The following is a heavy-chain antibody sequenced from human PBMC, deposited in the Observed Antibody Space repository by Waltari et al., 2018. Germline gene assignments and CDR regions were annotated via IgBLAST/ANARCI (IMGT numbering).Heavy chain of an antibody. D-gene: IGHD6-6*01. CDR1: GGSISSYY. CDR3: ERDGPAARPRYYHYYYMYV. CDR2: IYLSGSH. V-gene: IGHV4-4*07. J-gene: IGHJ6*03. Sequence: QVQLQESGPGLVKPSETLSLTCTVSGGSISSYYWSWIRQPAGKGLEWIGRIYLSGSHNYNPALQSRVTRTARTSRNQSSPKLVAVPAGDTAVYYCERDGPAARPRYYHYYYMYVWGKVTTVTISS.